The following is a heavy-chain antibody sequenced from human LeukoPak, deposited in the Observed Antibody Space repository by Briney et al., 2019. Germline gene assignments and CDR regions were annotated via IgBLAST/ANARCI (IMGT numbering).Heavy chain of an antibody. D-gene: IGHD6-6*01. CDR1: GDSISSSRYY. CDR3: ARLINFSSSLELGYYFDY. J-gene: IGHJ4*02. Sequence: SETLSLTCTVSGDSISSSRYYWGWIRQPPGKGLEWIGSVSYSGSPYYNPSLKSRVTTSVDTSKNQFSLRLSSVTAADTAVYYCARLINFSSSLELGYYFDYWGQGTLVTVSS. CDR2: VSYSGSP. V-gene: IGHV4-39*01.